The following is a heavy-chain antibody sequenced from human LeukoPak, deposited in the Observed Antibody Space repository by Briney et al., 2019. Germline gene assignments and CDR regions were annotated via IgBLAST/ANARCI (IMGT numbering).Heavy chain of an antibody. J-gene: IGHJ6*03. D-gene: IGHD3-22*01. CDR1: GGSISSYY. CDR3: ARGGGGSGYYSSWYYYYMDV. V-gene: IGHV4-59*01. CDR2: IYYSGST. Sequence: SETLSLTCTVSGGSISSYYWSWLRQPPGKGLEGIGNIYYSGSTNYNPSLKSRVTISVDTSKNQFSLKLSSVTAADTAVYYCARGGGGSGYYSSWYYYYMDVWGKGTTVTVSS.